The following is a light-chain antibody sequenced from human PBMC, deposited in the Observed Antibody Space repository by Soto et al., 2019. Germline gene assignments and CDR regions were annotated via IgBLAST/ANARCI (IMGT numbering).Light chain of an antibody. CDR2: LYSDGSH. CDR1: SGHSRFA. V-gene: IGLV4-69*01. CDR3: QTWGTDIHVV. Sequence: QSVLTHSPSASASLGASVKLTCTLSSGHSRFAIAWHQQQPEKGPRYLMKLYSDGSHTKGDGIPDRFSGSSSGAERYLTISSLRSEDEADYYCQTWGTDIHVVFGGGTQLTVL. J-gene: IGLJ2*01.